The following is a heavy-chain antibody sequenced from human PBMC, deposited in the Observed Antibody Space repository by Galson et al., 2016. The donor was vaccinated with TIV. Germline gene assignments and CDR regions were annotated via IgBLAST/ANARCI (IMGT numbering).Heavy chain of an antibody. V-gene: IGHV3-21*01. CDR2: ISLSGSHI. CDR1: GFTFRTYP. CDR3: ARAVSSGDYAFDAFDI. D-gene: IGHD4-17*01. Sequence: SLRLSCAAFGFTFRTYPMNWVRQAPGKGLEWVSYISLSGSHIYYADSVKGRFTISRDNAKNSLSLQMNSLRAEDTAVYFCARAVSSGDYAFDAFDIWGQGTVVTVSS. J-gene: IGHJ3*02.